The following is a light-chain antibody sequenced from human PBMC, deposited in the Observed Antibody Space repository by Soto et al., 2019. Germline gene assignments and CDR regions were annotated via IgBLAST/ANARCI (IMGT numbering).Light chain of an antibody. V-gene: IGLV1-47*01. J-gene: IGLJ1*01. CDR3: AVWDASLSGHV. Sequence: QSVLTQPPSASGTPGQRVTISCSGSSSNIGSYDVHWYQHLPGTAPKVLIYRNNQRPSGVPDRFSGSKSGTSVSLAISGLRPEDEADYYCAVWDASLSGHVFGTGTKVTVL. CDR1: SSNIGSYD. CDR2: RNN.